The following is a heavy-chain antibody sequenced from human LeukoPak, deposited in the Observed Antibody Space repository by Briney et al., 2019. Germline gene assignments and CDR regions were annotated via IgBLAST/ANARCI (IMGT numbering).Heavy chain of an antibody. CDR1: GGSISSNNW. D-gene: IGHD3-16*01. J-gene: IGHJ5*02. CDR2: IYYSGST. CDR3: ARSTFSWFDP. V-gene: IGHV4-30-4*01. Sequence: PSETLSLTCAVSGGSISSNNWWGWVRQPPGKGLEWIGYIYYSGSTYYNPSLKSRVTISVDTSKNQFSLKLSSVTAADTAVYYCARSTFSWFDPWGQGTLVTVSS.